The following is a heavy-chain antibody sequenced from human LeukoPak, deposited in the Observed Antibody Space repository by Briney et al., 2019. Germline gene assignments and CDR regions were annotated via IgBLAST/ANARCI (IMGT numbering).Heavy chain of an antibody. V-gene: IGHV4-34*01. CDR2: INHSGST. D-gene: IGHD3-3*01. CDR1: GGSFSGYY. Sequence: SETLSLTCAVYGGSFSGYYWSGIRQPPGKGLEWIGEINHSGSTNYNPSLKSRVTISVDTSKNLFSLKLSSVTAADTAVYYCAGTPYDVWSAYLEYYFDYWGQGTPVTVSS. J-gene: IGHJ4*02. CDR3: AGTPYDVWSAYLEYYFDY.